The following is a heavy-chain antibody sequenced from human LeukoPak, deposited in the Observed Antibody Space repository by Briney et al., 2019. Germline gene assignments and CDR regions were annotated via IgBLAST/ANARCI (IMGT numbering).Heavy chain of an antibody. V-gene: IGHV4-39*01. J-gene: IGHJ3*02. Sequence: SETLSLTCTVSGGSINSNTYYWGWVRQSPGKGLEWIGSIHYSGSPYYYNYRGSTFYNPSLKSRITISVDTPKNQFSLKLTSVIAADTAIYYCARNDSGGFDAFDTWGQGTMVIVSS. CDR2: IHYSGSPYYYNYRGST. CDR3: ARNDSGGFDAFDT. CDR1: GGSINSNTYY. D-gene: IGHD3-22*01.